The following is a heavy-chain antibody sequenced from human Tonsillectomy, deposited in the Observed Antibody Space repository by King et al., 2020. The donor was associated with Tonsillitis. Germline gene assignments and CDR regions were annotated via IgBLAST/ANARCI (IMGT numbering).Heavy chain of an antibody. CDR2: ISSYNGNT. V-gene: IGHV1-18*04. Sequence: VQLVQSGAEVKKPGASVKVSCKASGYTFTSNGISWVRQAPGQGLEWMGWISSYNGNTNYAQKFQGRVTMTEDTSTTTAYMELKSLRFDDTAVYYCARVSGDYEILTGFDYWGQGSLVTVSS. CDR1: GYTFTSNG. CDR3: ARVSGDYEILTGFDY. D-gene: IGHD3-9*01. J-gene: IGHJ4*02.